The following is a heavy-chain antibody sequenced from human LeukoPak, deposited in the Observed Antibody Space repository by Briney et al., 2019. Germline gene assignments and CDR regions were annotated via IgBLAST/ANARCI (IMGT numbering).Heavy chain of an antibody. CDR2: INHSGST. J-gene: IGHJ4*02. V-gene: IGHV4-34*01. CDR1: GGSFSGYY. CDR3: ARGRRGYSYGPHFDY. Sequence: SETLSFTCAVYGGSFSGYYWSWIRQPPGKGLEWIGEINHSGSTNYNPSLKSRVTISVDTSKNQFSLKLSSVTAADTAVYYCARGRRGYSYGPHFDYWGQGTLVTVSS. D-gene: IGHD5-18*01.